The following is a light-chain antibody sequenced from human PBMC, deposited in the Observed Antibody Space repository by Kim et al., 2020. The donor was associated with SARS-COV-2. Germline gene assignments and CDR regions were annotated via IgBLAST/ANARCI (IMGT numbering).Light chain of an antibody. V-gene: IGLV6-57*03. CDR2: EDD. CDR3: QSYNRSNVV. J-gene: IGLJ2*01. Sequence: GQSEAISRTRSGASIDDNYVKWYQQRPGGVPTTVIYEDDQRPSGVSDRFSGSIDNSSNSASLTISGLKTEDEADYYCQSYNRSNVVFGGGTQLTVL. CDR1: GASIDDNY.